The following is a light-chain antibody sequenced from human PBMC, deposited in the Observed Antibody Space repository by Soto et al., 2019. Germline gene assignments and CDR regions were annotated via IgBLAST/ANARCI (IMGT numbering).Light chain of an antibody. Sequence: QAVVTQPRSVSGSPGQSVTISCTGTSSDVGGYNYVSWYQQHPGKAPKLMIYDVSKRPSGVPDRFSGSKSGNTASLTFSGLQAEDEADYYCCSYAGSYTHVVFGGGTKLTVL. CDR2: DVS. CDR1: SSDVGGYNY. V-gene: IGLV2-11*01. J-gene: IGLJ2*01. CDR3: CSYAGSYTHVV.